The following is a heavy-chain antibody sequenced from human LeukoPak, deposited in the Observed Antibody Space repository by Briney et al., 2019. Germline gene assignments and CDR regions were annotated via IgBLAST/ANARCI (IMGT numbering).Heavy chain of an antibody. CDR1: GYTFSSYY. D-gene: IGHD3-22*01. J-gene: IGHJ4*02. V-gene: IGHV1-46*01. CDR2: INPSGGAT. Sequence: GASVRVSCKASGYTFSSYYFHWVRQAPGQGLEWMGLINPSGGATTFAQKFRGRVTMTRDMSTGTVFMELSSLTSDDTAVYFCARNYYDPAGHFGYWGQGTLVTVSS. CDR3: ARNYYDPAGHFGY.